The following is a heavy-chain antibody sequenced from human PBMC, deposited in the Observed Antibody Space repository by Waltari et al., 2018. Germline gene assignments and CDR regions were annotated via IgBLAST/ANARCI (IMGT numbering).Heavy chain of an antibody. CDR2: INHSGST. CDR3: ARGLDIVVVPAALETDY. J-gene: IGHJ4*02. V-gene: IGHV4-34*01. Sequence: QVQLQQWGAGLLKPSETLSLTCAVYGGSFSGYYWSWIRQPPGKVLEWIGEINHSGSTNYNPSLKSRVTISVDTSKNQFSLKLSSVTAADTAMYYCARGLDIVVVPAALETDYWGQGTLVTVSS. D-gene: IGHD2-2*03. CDR1: GGSFSGYY.